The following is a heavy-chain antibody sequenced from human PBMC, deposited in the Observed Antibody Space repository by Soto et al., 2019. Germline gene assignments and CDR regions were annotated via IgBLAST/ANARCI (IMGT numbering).Heavy chain of an antibody. V-gene: IGHV4-4*02. D-gene: IGHD5-18*01. CDR1: GGSISSSNW. CDR3: SRGYGKIFDY. CDR2: IYHSGST. J-gene: IGHJ4*02. Sequence: SETLSLTCAVSGGSISSSNWWSWVCQPPGKGLEWIGEIYHSGSTNYNPSLKSRVTISVDTSKNQFSLKLSSVTAADTAVYYCSRGYGKIFDYWGQGTLVTGSS.